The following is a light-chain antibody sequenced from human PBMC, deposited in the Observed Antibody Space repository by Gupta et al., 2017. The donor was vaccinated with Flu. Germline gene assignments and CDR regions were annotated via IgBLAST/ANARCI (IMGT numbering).Light chain of an antibody. CDR3: QSSDNRGNYVI. V-gene: IGLV3-25*02. CDR2: NDN. CDR1: ALADQY. Sequence: SSELPQPPSVSVSPGPTARLTCSGDALADQYGYWYQQKPGQAPTMVLCNDNQRTSGIPERFSGSSSGTKVTLTISGVQAEEEADYYCQSSDNRGNYVIFGGGTKLTVL. J-gene: IGLJ2*01.